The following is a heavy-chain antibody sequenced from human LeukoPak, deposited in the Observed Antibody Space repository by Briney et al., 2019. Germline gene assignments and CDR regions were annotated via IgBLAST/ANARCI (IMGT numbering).Heavy chain of an antibody. CDR3: ARWNGNYYGSGSNYYFDY. CDR2: IYYSGST. D-gene: IGHD3-10*01. J-gene: IGHJ4*02. V-gene: IGHV4-39*07. CDR1: GGSISSSSYY. Sequence: KPSETLSLTCTVSGGSISSSSYYWGWIRQPPGKGLEWIGSIYYSGSTYYNPSLKSRVTMSVDTSKNQFSLKLSSVTAVDTAVYYCARWNGNYYGSGSNYYFDYWGQGTLVTVSS.